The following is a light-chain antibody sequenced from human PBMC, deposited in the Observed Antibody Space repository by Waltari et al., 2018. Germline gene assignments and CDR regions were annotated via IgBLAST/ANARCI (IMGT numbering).Light chain of an antibody. Sequence: QFALTQPPSSPASPGQSIIISCSGTSNDVGHYKLGSWYQQHPGNGHKLILYEVNKRTSGVSNRFYGSKSANTASLTISGLRAEDEADYYCCSYTGNSASKFGGGTKLIVL. J-gene: IGLJ3*02. V-gene: IGLV2-23*02. CDR3: CSYTGNSASK. CDR1: SNDVGHYKL. CDR2: EVN.